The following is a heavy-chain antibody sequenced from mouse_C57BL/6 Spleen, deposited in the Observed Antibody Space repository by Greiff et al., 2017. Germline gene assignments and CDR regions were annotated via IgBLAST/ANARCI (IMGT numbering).Heavy chain of an antibody. CDR2: IYPGSGNT. CDR1: GYTFTDYY. Sequence: QVQLQQSGAELVRPGASVKLSCKASGYTFTDYYINWVKQRPGQGLEWIARIYPGSGNTYYNEKFKGKATLTAEKSSSTAYMQLSSLTSEDSAVYFCASDLRSFDYWGQGTTLTVAS. D-gene: IGHD1-1*01. V-gene: IGHV1-76*01. CDR3: ASDLRSFDY. J-gene: IGHJ2*01.